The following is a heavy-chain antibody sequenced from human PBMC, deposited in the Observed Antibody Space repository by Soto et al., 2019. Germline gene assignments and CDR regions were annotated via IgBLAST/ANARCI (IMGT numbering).Heavy chain of an antibody. CDR3: ARDRRDIVLVQAAKRRLIGPYGMDV. Sequence: QVQLQESGPGLVKPSQTLSLTCTVSGGSISSGDYYWSWIRQPPGKGLEWIGYIYYSGSTYYNPSIKCRVTISVDTSKNQFSLKLSSVTDADTAVYYCARDRRDIVLVQAAKRRLIGPYGMDVWGQGTTVTVSS. CDR1: GGSISSGDYY. CDR2: IYYSGST. D-gene: IGHD2-2*01. V-gene: IGHV4-30-4*01. J-gene: IGHJ6*02.